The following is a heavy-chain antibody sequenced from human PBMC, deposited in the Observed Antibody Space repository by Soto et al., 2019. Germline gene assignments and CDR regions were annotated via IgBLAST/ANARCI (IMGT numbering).Heavy chain of an antibody. D-gene: IGHD3-10*01. CDR2: IYYSGST. CDR3: ARHRGGMVRGVQKVIVTYSYYYYGMDV. Sequence: SETLSLTCTVSGGSISSSSYYWGWIRQPPGKGLEWIGSIYYSGSTYYNPSLKSRVTISVDTSKNQFSLKLSSVTAADTAVYYCARHRGGMVRGVQKVIVTYSYYYYGMDVWGQGTTVTVSS. J-gene: IGHJ6*02. CDR1: GGSISSSSYY. V-gene: IGHV4-39*01.